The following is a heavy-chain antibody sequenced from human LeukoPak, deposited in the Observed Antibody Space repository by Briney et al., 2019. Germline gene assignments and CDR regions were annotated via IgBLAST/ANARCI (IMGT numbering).Heavy chain of an antibody. D-gene: IGHD6-6*01. CDR3: ARDASIAGSGIIN. CDR2: IYYTGST. J-gene: IGHJ4*02. CDR1: GGSINSCY. V-gene: IGHV4-59*01. Sequence: KPSETLSLTCTVSGGSINSCYWSWIRQPPGKELEWIGYIYYTGSTNYNPSLKSRVTISLDTSRNQFSLKLTSVTAADTAVYYCARDASIAGSGIINRGQGIRVTVSS.